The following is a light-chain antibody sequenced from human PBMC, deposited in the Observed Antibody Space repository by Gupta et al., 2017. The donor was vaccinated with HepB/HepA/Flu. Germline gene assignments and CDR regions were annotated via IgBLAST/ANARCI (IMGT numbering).Light chain of an antibody. CDR3: SSYTGSDTFVV. CDR1: SAGIGTYDL. J-gene: IGLJ2*01. Sequence: QSALTQPASVSGSPGQSITFSCTGTSAGIGTYDLVSWYQQHPGKAPKLMIYEVNKRHSGVSDRFSGSNSGNTASLTISGLQAEDEADYYCSSYTGSDTFVVFGGGTRLTVL. CDR2: EVN. V-gene: IGLV2-23*02.